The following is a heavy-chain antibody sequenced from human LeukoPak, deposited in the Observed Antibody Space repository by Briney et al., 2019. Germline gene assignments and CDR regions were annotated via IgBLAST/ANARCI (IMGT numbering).Heavy chain of an antibody. J-gene: IGHJ6*03. CDR2: ISAYNGYT. Sequence: ASVKVSCKASGYTFTSYGISWVRQAPGQGLEWMGWISAYNGYTNYAQKLQGRVTMTTDTSTSTAYMELRSLRSDDTAVYYCARGNVVEYYDFWSGPLEGYYMDVWGKGTTVTVSS. CDR1: GYTFTSYG. CDR3: ARGNVVEYYDFWSGPLEGYYMDV. V-gene: IGHV1-18*01. D-gene: IGHD3-3*01.